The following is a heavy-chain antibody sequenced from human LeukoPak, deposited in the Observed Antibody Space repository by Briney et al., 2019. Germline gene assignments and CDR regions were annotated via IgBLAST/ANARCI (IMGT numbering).Heavy chain of an antibody. J-gene: IGHJ4*02. CDR1: GGSFSGYY. Sequence: SETLSLNCAVYGGSFSGYYWSWIRQPPGKGLEWIGEINHSGSTNYNPSLKSRVTISVDTSKNQFSLKLSSVTAADTAVYYCARDLELERNRWNYFESWGQGTLVTVSS. D-gene: IGHD1-1*01. CDR2: INHSGST. CDR3: ARDLELERNRWNYFES. V-gene: IGHV4-34*01.